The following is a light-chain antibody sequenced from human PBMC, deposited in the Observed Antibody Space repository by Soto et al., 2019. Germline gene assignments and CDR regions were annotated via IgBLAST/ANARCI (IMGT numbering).Light chain of an antibody. CDR1: SSNFGAGYD. J-gene: IGLJ2*01. CDR2: GNN. Sequence: QSVLTQPPSVSAAPGQRVTFSCTGSSSNFGAGYDVHWYQQLPGTAPKLLIYGNNNRPSGVPDRFSGSKSGTSASLAITGLEAEYEADYYCQSYDSILSGVVFGGGTKVTVL. V-gene: IGLV1-40*01. CDR3: QSYDSILSGVV.